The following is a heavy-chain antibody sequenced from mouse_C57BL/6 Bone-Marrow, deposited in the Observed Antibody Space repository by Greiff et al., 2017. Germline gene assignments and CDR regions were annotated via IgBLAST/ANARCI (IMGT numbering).Heavy chain of an antibody. CDR3: ARGPGYYSNYWYFDV. Sequence: QVQLQQPGAELVKPGASVKLSCKASGYTFTSYWMHWVKQRPGQGLEWIGMIHPNSGSTNYNEKFKSKATLTVDKSSSTAYMQLSSLTSEDSAVYYCARGPGYYSNYWYFDVWGTGTTVTVSS. V-gene: IGHV1-64*01. J-gene: IGHJ1*03. D-gene: IGHD2-5*01. CDR2: IHPNSGST. CDR1: GYTFTSYW.